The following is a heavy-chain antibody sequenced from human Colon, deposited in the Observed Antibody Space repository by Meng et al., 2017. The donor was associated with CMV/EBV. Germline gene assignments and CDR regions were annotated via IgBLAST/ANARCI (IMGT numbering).Heavy chain of an antibody. Sequence: GGSRRPSCAASGFSFSSDWMHWVRQAPGKGRGWVSRINSDGSSTTYADPVKGRFTFSRDNAKNTLYLQMNSRRAEDMAVYYCARANNHAMDVWGQGTTVTVSS. CDR2: INSDGSST. CDR1: GFSFSSDW. J-gene: IGHJ6*02. D-gene: IGHD1/OR15-1a*01. CDR3: ARANNHAMDV. V-gene: IGHV3-74*01.